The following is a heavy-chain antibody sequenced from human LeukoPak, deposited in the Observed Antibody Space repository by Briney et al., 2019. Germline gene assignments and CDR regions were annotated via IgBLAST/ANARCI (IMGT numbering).Heavy chain of an antibody. V-gene: IGHV1-46*01. CDR1: GYTFTSYY. D-gene: IGHD6-6*01. J-gene: IGHJ4*02. CDR3: AREPRTLEYSSSYYFDY. Sequence: ASVKVSCKASGYTFTSYYMHWVRQAPGQGLEWMGIINPSGGSTSYAQKFQGRVTITRDTSTSTVYMELSSLRSEDAAVYYCAREPRTLEYSSSYYFDYWGQGTLVTVSS. CDR2: INPSGGST.